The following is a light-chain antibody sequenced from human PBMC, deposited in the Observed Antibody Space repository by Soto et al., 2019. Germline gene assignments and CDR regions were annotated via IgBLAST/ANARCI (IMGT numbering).Light chain of an antibody. CDR3: RAYAGSTIPV. CDR2: EVT. J-gene: IGLJ1*01. V-gene: IGLV2-8*01. Sequence: QSVLTQPPSASGSPGQSVTISCTGTSSDVDIYNYVSWYQQHPGKAPKLIIYEVTKRPSGVPDRFSGSKSGNTASLTVSGLQTDFETEYYCRAYAGSTIPVSGTVTK. CDR1: SSDVDIYNY.